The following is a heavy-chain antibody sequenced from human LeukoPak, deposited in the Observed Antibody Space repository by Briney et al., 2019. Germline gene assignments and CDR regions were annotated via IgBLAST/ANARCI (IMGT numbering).Heavy chain of an antibody. Sequence: PGRSLRLSCAASGFTFSIYGMHWVRQAPGKGLEWVSSISSSSSYIDYADSVKGRFTISRDNAKNSLYLQMNSLRAEDTAVYYCARDRGVTTSGYFDYWGQGTLVTVSS. CDR3: ARDRGVTTSGYFDY. V-gene: IGHV3-21*01. CDR1: GFTFSIYG. J-gene: IGHJ4*02. CDR2: ISSSSSYI. D-gene: IGHD4-17*01.